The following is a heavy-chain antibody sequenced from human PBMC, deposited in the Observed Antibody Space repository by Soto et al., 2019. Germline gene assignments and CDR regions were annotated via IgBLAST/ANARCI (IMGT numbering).Heavy chain of an antibody. D-gene: IGHD6-13*01. CDR2: IYYSGST. CDR1: GGSISSSSYY. V-gene: IGHV4-39*01. Sequence: SETLSLTCTVSGGSISSSSYYLGWIRQPPGKGLEWIGSIYYSGSTYYNPSLKSRVTISVDTSKNQFSLKLSSVTAADTAVYYCARSKRSSRSWLRNLFDYSGQGSLVTVSA. CDR3: ARSKRSSRSWLRNLFDY. J-gene: IGHJ4*02.